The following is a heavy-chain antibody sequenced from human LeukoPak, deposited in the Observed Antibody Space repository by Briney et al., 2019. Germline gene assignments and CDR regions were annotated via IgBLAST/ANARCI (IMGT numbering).Heavy chain of an antibody. CDR1: GFTFNNYG. V-gene: IGHV3-30*02. D-gene: IGHD4/OR15-4a*01. Sequence: PGGSLRLSCAASGFTFNNYGMHWVRQAPGKGLEWVAFIRYNGNNQYYADSVKGRFTISRDNARNSFYLQMNSLRAEDTAVYYCARRAGAYSHPYDYWGQGTLVTVSS. CDR3: ARRAGAYSHPYDY. J-gene: IGHJ4*02. CDR2: IRYNGNNQ.